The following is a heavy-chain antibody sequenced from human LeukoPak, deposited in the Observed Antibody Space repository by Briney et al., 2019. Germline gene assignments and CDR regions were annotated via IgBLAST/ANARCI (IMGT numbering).Heavy chain of an antibody. CDR3: ARGLKWFGELYDDLAY. CDR1: VYTFTSYD. V-gene: IGHV1-8*01. D-gene: IGHD3-10*01. CDR2: MNPNSGNT. J-gene: IGHJ4*02. Sequence: ASVKVSCKPSVYTFTSYDINWVRQATGQGREWMERMNPNSGNTGYAQKFQGRVTMTRNTSISTAYMELSSLRSEDTAVYYCARGLKWFGELYDDLAYWGQGTLVSVSS.